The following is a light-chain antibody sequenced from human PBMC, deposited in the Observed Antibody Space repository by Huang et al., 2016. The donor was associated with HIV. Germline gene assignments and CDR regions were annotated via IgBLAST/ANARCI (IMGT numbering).Light chain of an antibody. J-gene: IGKJ4*01. Sequence: DIQMTQSPSVMSASVGVRVTISCRASQGISNRLVWFQQKPGRVPKRLIHDASSLESGVPARFIGSGSGTEFTLTINSLQPEDFATYYCLQHNGHPLTFGGGTRVEIK. V-gene: IGKV1-17*03. CDR2: DAS. CDR3: LQHNGHPLT. CDR1: QGISNR.